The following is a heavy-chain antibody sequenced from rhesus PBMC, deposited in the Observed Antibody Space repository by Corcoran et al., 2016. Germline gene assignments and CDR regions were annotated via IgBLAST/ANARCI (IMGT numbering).Heavy chain of an antibody. V-gene: IGHV3-178*01. Sequence: VQLVESGGGLAKPGGSLRLSCAASGFTFSEYYLDWVCEAPGKGLELVSRISKCGGSTWYADSVKGRFTISRENAKNTLYLQMNSLRAEDTAVYYCASRPTYFDYWGQGVLVTVSS. J-gene: IGHJ4*01. CDR1: GFTFSEYY. CDR2: ISKCGGST. CDR3: ASRPTYFDY.